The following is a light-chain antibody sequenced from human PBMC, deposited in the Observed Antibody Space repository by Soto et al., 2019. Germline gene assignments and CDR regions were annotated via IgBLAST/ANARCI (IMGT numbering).Light chain of an antibody. CDR1: STDVGEYNY. CDR3: SSFVGAPVI. J-gene: IGLJ2*01. Sequence: QSVLTQPPSASGSPGQSVTIPCAGTSTDVGEYNYVSWYQQHPGKVPKLIIFEVNKRPSGVPDRFSGSKSGDTASLTVSGLQAEDEDDYYCSSFVGAPVIFGGGTKVTVL. CDR2: EVN. V-gene: IGLV2-8*01.